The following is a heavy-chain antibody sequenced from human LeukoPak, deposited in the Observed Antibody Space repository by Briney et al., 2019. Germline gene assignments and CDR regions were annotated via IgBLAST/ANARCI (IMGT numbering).Heavy chain of an antibody. CDR3: ARGCGGSCGYGMDV. J-gene: IGHJ6*02. Sequence: GGSLRLSCSASGFTFSSYAMHWVRQAPGQRLEWMGWINAGNGNIKYSQKFQGRVTITRDTSASTAYMELSSLRSEDTAVYYCARGCGGSCGYGMDVWGQGTTVTVSS. CDR1: GFTFSSYA. CDR2: INAGNGNI. V-gene: IGHV1-3*01. D-gene: IGHD2-15*01.